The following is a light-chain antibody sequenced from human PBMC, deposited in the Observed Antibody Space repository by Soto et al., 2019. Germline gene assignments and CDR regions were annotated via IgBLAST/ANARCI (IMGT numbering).Light chain of an antibody. CDR3: CSYAGTYTVWV. J-gene: IGLJ3*02. V-gene: IGLV2-11*01. CDR2: DVS. CDR1: SSDVGAYIY. Sequence: QSVLTQPRSVSGSPGQSVTISCTGTSSDVGAYIYVSWYQQYPGKAPKLMIYDVSKRPSGVPDRFSGSKSGNTASLTISGLQAEDEADYYCCSYAGTYTVWVFGGGTKLTVL.